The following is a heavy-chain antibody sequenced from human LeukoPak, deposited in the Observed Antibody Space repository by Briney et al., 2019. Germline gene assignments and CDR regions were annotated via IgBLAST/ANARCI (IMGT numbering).Heavy chain of an antibody. CDR3: AKSFWISGWYVGFDS. Sequence: SETLSLTCSVSGGSITTGGYSWTWIRQSAEQGLEWIGRISTRGSTTYNPSLESRVSISLDTSKNQFSLKLNSVTAADTAVYYCAKSFWISGWYVGFDSWGQGTLVTVSS. CDR1: GGSITTGGYS. CDR2: ISTRGST. J-gene: IGHJ4*02. D-gene: IGHD6-19*01. V-gene: IGHV4-61*02.